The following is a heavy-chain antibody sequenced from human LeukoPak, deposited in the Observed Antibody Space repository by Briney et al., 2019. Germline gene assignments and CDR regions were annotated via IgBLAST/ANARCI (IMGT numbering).Heavy chain of an antibody. CDR2: IYSGGST. CDR1: GFTVSSNY. Sequence: GGSLRLSCAASGFTVSSNYMSWVRQAPGKGLEWVSVIYSGGSTYYADSVKGRFTISRDSSKNTLYLQMNSLRAEDTAVYYCAKVSGGGLYYDGMDVWGQGTTVTVSS. V-gene: IGHV3-53*01. J-gene: IGHJ6*02. D-gene: IGHD1-14*01. CDR3: AKVSGGGLYYDGMDV.